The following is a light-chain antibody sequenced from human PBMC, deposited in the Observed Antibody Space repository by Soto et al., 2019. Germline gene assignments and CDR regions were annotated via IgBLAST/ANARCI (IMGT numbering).Light chain of an antibody. Sequence: QSVLTQPPSASGTPGRRVTISCSGSTSNIGTNYVYWYHQLPGTAPKLLISRNNQRPSGVPDRFSGSKSGTSASLAISGLRSEDEGDYYCAAWDDSLSGHYVFGTGTKGTVL. V-gene: IGLV1-47*01. CDR1: TSNIGTNY. CDR3: AAWDDSLSGHYV. CDR2: RNN. J-gene: IGLJ1*01.